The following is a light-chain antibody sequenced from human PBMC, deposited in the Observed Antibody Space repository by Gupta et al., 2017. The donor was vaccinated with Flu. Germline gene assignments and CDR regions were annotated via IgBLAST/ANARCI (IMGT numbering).Light chain of an antibody. CDR3: QQSFRVPLT. CDR1: QTISTF. V-gene: IGKV1-39*01. CDR2: AAS. Sequence: DIQLTQSPSSLSASVGDRVTIACRASQTISTFLNWYQQKPGKAPKRLSFAASTLRGGGPSRFSGRGSGTGFTLTITSLQAEDFATYYCQQSFRVPLTCGQGTKVEIK. J-gene: IGKJ1*01.